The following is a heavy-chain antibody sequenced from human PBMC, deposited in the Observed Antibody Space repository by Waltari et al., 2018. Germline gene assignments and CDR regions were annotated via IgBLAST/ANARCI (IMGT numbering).Heavy chain of an antibody. CDR3: ATNLNKAVAGKPDY. J-gene: IGHJ4*02. Sequence: IGEIYHSGSTNYNPSLKSRVTISVDKSKNQFSLKLSSVTAADTAVYYCATNLNKAVAGKPDYWGQGTLVTVSS. V-gene: IGHV4-4*02. CDR2: IYHSGST. D-gene: IGHD6-19*01.